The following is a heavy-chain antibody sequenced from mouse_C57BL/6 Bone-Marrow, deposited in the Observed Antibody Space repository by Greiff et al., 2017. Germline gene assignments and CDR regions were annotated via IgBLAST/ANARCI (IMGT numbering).Heavy chain of an antibody. CDR2: INPSTGGT. V-gene: IGHV1-42*01. Sequence: EVQLQQSGPELVKPGASVKISCKASGYSFTGYYMNWVKQSPEKSLEWIGEINPSTGGTTYNQKFKAKATLTVDKSSSTAYMQLKSLTSEDSAVYYCARANWDVDYWGQGTTLTVSS. CDR1: GYSFTGYY. D-gene: IGHD4-1*01. CDR3: ARANWDVDY. J-gene: IGHJ2*01.